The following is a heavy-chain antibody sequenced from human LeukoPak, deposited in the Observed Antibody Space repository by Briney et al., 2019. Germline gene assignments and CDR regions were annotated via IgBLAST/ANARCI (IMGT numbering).Heavy chain of an antibody. CDR1: GYTFTSYG. Sequence: GASVTVSCKASGYTFTSYGISWVRQAPGQGLEWMGWISAYNGNTNYAQKLQGRVTMTTDTSTSTAYMELRSLRSDDTAVYYCASAGSGSYPYYFDYWGQGTLVTVSS. CDR3: ASAGSGSYPYYFDY. V-gene: IGHV1-18*01. D-gene: IGHD3-10*01. CDR2: ISAYNGNT. J-gene: IGHJ4*02.